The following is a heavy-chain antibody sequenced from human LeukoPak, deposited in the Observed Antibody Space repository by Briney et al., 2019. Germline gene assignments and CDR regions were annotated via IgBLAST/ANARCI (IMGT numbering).Heavy chain of an antibody. CDR2: IYYSGST. V-gene: IGHV4-39*07. CDR1: GGSISSTSYY. CDR3: ATSLLLGVDKWDY. Sequence: PSETLSLTCTVSGGSISSTSYYWGWIRQPPGKGLEWIGSIYYSGSTYYNPSLKSRVTMSVDTSKNQFSLKLSSVTAADTAVYYCATSLLLGVDKWDYWGQGTLVTVSS. J-gene: IGHJ4*02. D-gene: IGHD2-8*01.